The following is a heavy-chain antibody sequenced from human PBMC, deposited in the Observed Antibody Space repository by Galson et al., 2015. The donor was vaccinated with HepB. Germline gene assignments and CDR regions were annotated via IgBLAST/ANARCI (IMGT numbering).Heavy chain of an antibody. CDR3: ATEKNEDFGTTSFDY. J-gene: IGHJ4*02. CDR1: GFTVSNYW. Sequence: SLRLSCAASGFTVSNYWMHWVRQSPGKGLVWASRMKPDGTHINYADSVKCRFTISRDNAKNTLYLQMNSLKVEDTAVYYCATEKNEDFGTTSFDYWGQGTLLTVSS. CDR2: MKPDGTHI. V-gene: IGHV3-74*01. D-gene: IGHD1-7*01.